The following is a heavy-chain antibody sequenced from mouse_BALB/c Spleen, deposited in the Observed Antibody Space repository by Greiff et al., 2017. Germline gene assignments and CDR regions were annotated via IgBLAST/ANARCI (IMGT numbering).Heavy chain of an antibody. D-gene: IGHD2-4*01. CDR2: IWRGGST. V-gene: IGHV2-5-1*01. Sequence: VQLQQSGPSLVQPSQSLSITCTVSGFSLTSYGVHWVRQSPGKGLEWLGVIWRGGSTDYNAAFMSRLSITKDNSKSQVFFKMNSLQADDTAIYYCAKKGDYADWYFDVWGAGTTVTVSS. CDR1: GFSLTSYG. CDR3: AKKGDYADWYFDV. J-gene: IGHJ1*01.